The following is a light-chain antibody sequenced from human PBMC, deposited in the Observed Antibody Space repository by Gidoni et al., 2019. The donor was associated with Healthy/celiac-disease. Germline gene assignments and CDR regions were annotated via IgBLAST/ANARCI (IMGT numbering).Light chain of an antibody. J-gene: IGLJ3*02. CDR1: GSNIGSNY. CDR2: RNN. CDR3: AAWDDSLSGWV. V-gene: IGLV1-47*01. Sequence: QSVLTQPPSASGPPGQRVTISCSGSGSNIGSNYVYWYQQLPGTAPKLLIYRNNQRPSGVPDRFSGSKSGTSASLAISGLRSEDEADYYCAAWDDSLSGWVFGGGTKLTVL.